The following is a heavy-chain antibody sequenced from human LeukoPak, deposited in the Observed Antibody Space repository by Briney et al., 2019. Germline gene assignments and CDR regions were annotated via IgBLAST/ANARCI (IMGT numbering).Heavy chain of an antibody. J-gene: IGHJ4*02. D-gene: IGHD6-6*01. Sequence: GGSLRLSCSASGFTFSSYAMHWVRQAPGKGLEYVSAISSNGDGTYYSDSLKGRFTISRDNSKNTLYLQMSSLRAEDTAVYYCVITSATGPLDYWGQGTLVTVSS. CDR1: GFTFSSYA. CDR3: VITSATGPLDY. CDR2: ISSNGDGT. V-gene: IGHV3-64D*09.